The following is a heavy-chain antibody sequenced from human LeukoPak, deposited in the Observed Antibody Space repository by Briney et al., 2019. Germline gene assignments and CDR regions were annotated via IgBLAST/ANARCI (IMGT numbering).Heavy chain of an antibody. CDR2: IYPGDSDT. Sequence: GESLKISCKGSGYSFTTYWIGWVRQMSGKGLEWMGIIYPGDSDTRYSPSFQGQVTISVDKSISTAYLQWSSLKASDTAMYYYARKYFIAAAGPELDYWGQGTLVTVSS. D-gene: IGHD6-13*01. J-gene: IGHJ4*02. V-gene: IGHV5-51*01. CDR3: ARKYFIAAAGPELDY. CDR1: GYSFTTYW.